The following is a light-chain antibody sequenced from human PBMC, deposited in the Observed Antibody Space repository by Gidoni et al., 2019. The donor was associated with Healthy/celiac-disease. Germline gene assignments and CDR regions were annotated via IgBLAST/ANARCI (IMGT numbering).Light chain of an antibody. CDR1: QSISSW. J-gene: IGKJ4*01. Sequence: DTHMSQSPSTLSASVGDRVTITCRASQSISSWLAWYQQKPGKAPKLLIYKASSLQSGVPSRFSGSGSGTEFTLTISSLQPDDFATYYCQQYYSYPLTFGGGTKVEIK. V-gene: IGKV1-5*03. CDR3: QQYYSYPLT. CDR2: KAS.